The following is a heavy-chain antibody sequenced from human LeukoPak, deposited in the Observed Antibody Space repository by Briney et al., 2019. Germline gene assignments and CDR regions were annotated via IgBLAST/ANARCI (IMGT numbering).Heavy chain of an antibody. D-gene: IGHD2-2*02. CDR1: GYPFATYW. V-gene: IGHV5-51*01. Sequence: GESLKISCKGSGYPFATYWIAWVRQMPGKGLEWMGVVYPGDSDTRYSPSFQGQVTISADKSISTAYLQWSSLKASDTAMYYCARPSEYCSSITCYTGAFDIWGQGTMDTVSS. CDR3: ARPSEYCSSITCYTGAFDI. CDR2: VYPGDSDT. J-gene: IGHJ3*02.